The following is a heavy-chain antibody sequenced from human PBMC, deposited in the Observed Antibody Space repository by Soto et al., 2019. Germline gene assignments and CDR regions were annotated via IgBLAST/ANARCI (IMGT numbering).Heavy chain of an antibody. CDR3: ARQRVETATFDY. J-gene: IGHJ4*02. V-gene: IGHV3-33*01. Sequence: QVQLVESGGGVVQPGRSLRLSCAASGFTFSSYGMHWVRQAPGKGLEWVAVIWYDGSNKYYADSVKGRFTISRDNSKNTLYLQMSSLRAEDTAVYYCARQRVETATFDYWGQGTLVTVSS. CDR2: IWYDGSNK. CDR1: GFTFSSYG. D-gene: IGHD6-25*01.